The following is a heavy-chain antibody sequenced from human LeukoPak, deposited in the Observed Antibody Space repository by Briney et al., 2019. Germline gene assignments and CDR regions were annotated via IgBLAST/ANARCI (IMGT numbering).Heavy chain of an antibody. CDR1: GYTFTNYG. J-gene: IGHJ4*02. Sequence: ASVKVSCKASGYTFTNYGISWVRQAPGQGLEWMGWISAYNGNTNSAQKLQGRVTMTTDTSTSTAYMDLRSLRSDDTAVYYCARGRAWYQLLSIYYFDYWGQGTLVTVSS. CDR2: ISAYNGNT. V-gene: IGHV1-18*01. CDR3: ARGRAWYQLLSIYYFDY. D-gene: IGHD2-2*01.